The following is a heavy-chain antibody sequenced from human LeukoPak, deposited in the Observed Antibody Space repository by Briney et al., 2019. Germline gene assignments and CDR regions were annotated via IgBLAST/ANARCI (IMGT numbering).Heavy chain of an antibody. V-gene: IGHV3-11*04. CDR1: GFTFSDYY. CDR3: ASVNDSSGYPYFDY. D-gene: IGHD3-22*01. CDR2: ISSRGTSK. J-gene: IGHJ4*02. Sequence: GGSLRLSCAASGFTFSDYYMSWIRQAPGKGLEWVSYISSRGTSKYYADSVKGRFSIPRDNAKNSMYLQMNSLRAEDTAVYYCASVNDSSGYPYFDYWGQGTLVTVSS.